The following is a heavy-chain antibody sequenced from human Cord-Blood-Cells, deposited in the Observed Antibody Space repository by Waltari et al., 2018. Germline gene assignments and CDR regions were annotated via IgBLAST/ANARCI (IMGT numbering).Heavy chain of an antibody. V-gene: IGHV1-69*01. Sequence: QVQLVQSGAAVKKPGSSVKVSCKASGGTFSSYAISWVRPDPGQGLEWMGGIIPIFGTANYAQKFQGRVTITADESTSTAYMELSSLRSEDTAVYYCARSPDSSSWYWYFDLWGRGTLVTVSS. CDR3: ARSPDSSSWYWYFDL. D-gene: IGHD6-13*01. J-gene: IGHJ2*01. CDR1: GGTFSSYA. CDR2: IIPIFGTA.